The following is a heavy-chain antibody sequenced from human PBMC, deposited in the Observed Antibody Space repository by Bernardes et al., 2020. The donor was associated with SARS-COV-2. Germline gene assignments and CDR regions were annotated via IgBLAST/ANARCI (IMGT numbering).Heavy chain of an antibody. D-gene: IGHD3-10*01. CDR3: ARDPRGTMVRGVIITSDYYGMDV. V-gene: IGHV3-20*01. CDR1: GFTFDDYG. Sequence: GSLRLSCAASGFTFDDYGMSWVRQAPGKGLEWVSGINWNGGSTGYADSVKGRFTISRDNAKNSLYLQMNSLRAEDTALYHCARDPRGTMVRGVIITSDYYGMDVWGQGTTVTVSS. J-gene: IGHJ6*02. CDR2: INWNGGST.